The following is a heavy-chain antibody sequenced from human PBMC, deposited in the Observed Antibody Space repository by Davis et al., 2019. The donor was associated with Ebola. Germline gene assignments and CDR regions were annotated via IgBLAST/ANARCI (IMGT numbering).Heavy chain of an antibody. CDR2: ISSSSSYI. CDR1: GFTFSSHS. CDR3: AGSAGPTGYFDY. D-gene: IGHD3-10*01. V-gene: IGHV3-21*01. J-gene: IGHJ4*02. Sequence: GESLKISCAASGFTFSSHSMNWVRQAPGKGLEWVSSISSSSSYIYYADSVKGRFTISRDNAKNSLYLQMNSLRDEDTAVYYCAGSAGPTGYFDYWGQGTLVTVSS.